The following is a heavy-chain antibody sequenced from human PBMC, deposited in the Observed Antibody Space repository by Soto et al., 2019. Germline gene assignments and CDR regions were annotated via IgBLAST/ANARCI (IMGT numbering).Heavy chain of an antibody. CDR3: ARGGGPYVWFNEF. CDR2: IIPVFGTT. CDR1: GGLFSSFA. D-gene: IGHD3-16*01. V-gene: IGHV1-69*01. Sequence: QEQLVQSGAEVKKPGSSVKVSCKDSGGLFSSFAISWVRQAPGQGLEWMGGIIPVFGTTNYAQKFQGRVTSNADESTNIAYMGLSSLTSDGTDMYYCARGGGPYVWFNEFWGQGTQVTVSS. J-gene: IGHJ4*02.